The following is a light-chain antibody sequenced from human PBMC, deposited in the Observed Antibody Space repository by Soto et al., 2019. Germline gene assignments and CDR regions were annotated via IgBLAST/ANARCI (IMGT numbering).Light chain of an antibody. J-gene: IGKJ1*01. CDR3: MKGIHWPWT. Sequence: DVVMTQSPLSLPVTLGQPASISCRSSQSLVHSDGNTYLNWFQQRPGQSPRRXIYKVSNRDSGVPDRLSGSGSGTDFTLKISRVEAEDVGVYYCMKGIHWPWTCGQGTKVDIK. CDR1: QSLVHSDGNTY. V-gene: IGKV2-30*02. CDR2: KVS.